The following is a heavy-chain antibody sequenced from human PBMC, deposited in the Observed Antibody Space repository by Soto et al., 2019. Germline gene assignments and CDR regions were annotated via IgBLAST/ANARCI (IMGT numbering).Heavy chain of an antibody. Sequence: GESLKISCKGSGYSFTSYWIGWVRQMPGKGLEWMGIIYPGDSDTRYSPSFQGQVTISADKSISTAYLQWSSLTASDTAMYYCASTRHYYDSSGYSPDYWGQGTLVTVSS. CDR1: GYSFTSYW. CDR3: ASTRHYYDSSGYSPDY. D-gene: IGHD3-22*01. V-gene: IGHV5-51*01. J-gene: IGHJ4*02. CDR2: IYPGDSDT.